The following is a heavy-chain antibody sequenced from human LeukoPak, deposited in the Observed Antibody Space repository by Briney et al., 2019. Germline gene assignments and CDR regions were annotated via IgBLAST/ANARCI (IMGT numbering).Heavy chain of an antibody. Sequence: PSETLSLTCTVSGGSISSSSYYWGWIRQPPGKGLEWIGSIYYSGSTYYNPSLKSRVTISVDTSKNQFSLKLSSVTAADTAVYYCARETLGIAAAGTNRVARREENYYYYYYLDVWGKGTTVTVSS. CDR2: IYYSGST. V-gene: IGHV4-39*07. CDR3: ARETLGIAAAGTNRVARREENYYYYYYLDV. J-gene: IGHJ6*03. D-gene: IGHD6-13*01. CDR1: GGSISSSSYY.